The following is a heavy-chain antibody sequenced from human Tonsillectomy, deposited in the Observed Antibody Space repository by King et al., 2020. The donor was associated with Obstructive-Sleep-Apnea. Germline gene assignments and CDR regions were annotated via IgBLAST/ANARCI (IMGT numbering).Heavy chain of an antibody. V-gene: IGHV5-10-1*03. CDR3: ARHSWYSSSWFQEDY. CDR2: IDPSDSYT. J-gene: IGHJ4*02. D-gene: IGHD6-13*01. CDR1: GYRFTSYW. Sequence: QLVQSGAEVKKPGESLKISCKASGYRFTSYWITWVRQMPGKGLEWMGRIDPSDSYTNYNPSFQGRVTISADKSISAAYLQWSSLKASDTVMYYCARHSWYSSSWFQEDYWGQGTLVTVSS.